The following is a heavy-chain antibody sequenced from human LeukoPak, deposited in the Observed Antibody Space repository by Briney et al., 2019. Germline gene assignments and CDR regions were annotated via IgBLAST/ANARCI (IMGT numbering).Heavy chain of an antibody. J-gene: IGHJ5*02. CDR1: GFTFSGHW. CDR2: SKSDESST. V-gene: IGHV3-74*01. Sequence: PGGSLRLSCAASGFTFSGHWMHWVRQVPGKGLVWVSRSKSDESSTSYADSVKGRFTISRDNAKNTLYLQMNSLRVEDTAVYYCARSDWFDPWGQGTLVIVSS. CDR3: ARSDWFDP.